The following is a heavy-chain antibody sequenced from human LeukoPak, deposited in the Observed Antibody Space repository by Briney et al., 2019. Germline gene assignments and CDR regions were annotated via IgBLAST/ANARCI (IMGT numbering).Heavy chain of an antibody. V-gene: IGHV3-30-3*01. D-gene: IGHD1-1*01. Sequence: GGSLRLSCAASGFTFSSYAMHWVRQAPGKGLEWESVISYDGSNKYYADSVKGRFTISRDNSKNTLYLQMNSLRAEDTAVYYCARERTGDDAFDIWGQGTMVTVSS. CDR2: ISYDGSNK. CDR1: GFTFSSYA. J-gene: IGHJ3*02. CDR3: ARERTGDDAFDI.